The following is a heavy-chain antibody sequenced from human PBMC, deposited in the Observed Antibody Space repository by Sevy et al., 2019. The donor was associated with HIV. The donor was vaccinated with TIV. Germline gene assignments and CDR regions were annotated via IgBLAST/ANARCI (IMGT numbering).Heavy chain of an antibody. D-gene: IGHD2-15*01. Sequence: GGSLRLSCAASAFTFSRHWMAWVRQVPGKGLEWVANINQDGSEEYYVDSVKGRFTISRDNTKNLLYLQMNSLRGEDTAVYYCARDERSCIGIICPHLFDYWGQGTLVTVSS. V-gene: IGHV3-7*01. J-gene: IGHJ4*02. CDR2: INQDGSEE. CDR1: AFTFSRHW. CDR3: ARDERSCIGIICPHLFDY.